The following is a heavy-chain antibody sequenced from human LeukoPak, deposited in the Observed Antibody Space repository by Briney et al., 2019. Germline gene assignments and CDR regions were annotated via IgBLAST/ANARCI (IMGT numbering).Heavy chain of an antibody. J-gene: IGHJ4*02. CDR3: AKDIRGGVTGNLGY. Sequence: GGSLRLSCAASGFSFSAYTINWVRQAPGKGLEWVSSISSSSNYIFYADSVKGRFTISRDNSKNTLYLQMNSLRAEDTALYYCAKDIRGGVTGNLGYWGQGTLVTVSS. D-gene: IGHD2-21*02. V-gene: IGHV3-21*04. CDR2: ISSSSNYI. CDR1: GFSFSAYT.